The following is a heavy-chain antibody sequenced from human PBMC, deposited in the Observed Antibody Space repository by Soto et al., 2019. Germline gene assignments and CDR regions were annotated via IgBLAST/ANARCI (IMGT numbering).Heavy chain of an antibody. D-gene: IGHD6-13*01. CDR1: GFTFSSYA. V-gene: IGHV3-23*01. CDR2: ISGSGGST. Sequence: EVQLLESGGGLVQPGGSLRLSCAASGFTFSSYAMSWVRQAPGKGLECVSAISGSGGSTDYAESVKGRFTISRDNSKNTLYLQMNSLRAEDTAVYYCAKLPAAAGFDYCGQGTLVTVSS. J-gene: IGHJ4*02. CDR3: AKLPAAAGFDY.